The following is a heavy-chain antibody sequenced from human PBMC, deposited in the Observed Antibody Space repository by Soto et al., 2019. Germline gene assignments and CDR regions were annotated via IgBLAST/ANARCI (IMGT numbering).Heavy chain of an antibody. CDR3: ARHSDCSGGSCYSGTPWFDP. J-gene: IGHJ5*02. Sequence: SETLSLTCTVSGGSISSYYWSWIRQPPGKGLEWIGYIYYSGSTNYNPSLKSRVTISVDTSKNQFSLKLSSVTAADTAVYYCARHSDCSGGSCYSGTPWFDPWGQGTLVTVSS. D-gene: IGHD2-15*01. CDR2: IYYSGST. V-gene: IGHV4-59*08. CDR1: GGSISSYY.